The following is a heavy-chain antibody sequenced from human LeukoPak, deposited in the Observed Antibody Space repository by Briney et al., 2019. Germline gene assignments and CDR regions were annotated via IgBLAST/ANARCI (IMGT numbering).Heavy chain of an antibody. CDR1: GGSFSGYY. J-gene: IGHJ4*02. CDR2: INHSGST. D-gene: IGHD6-13*01. Sequence: NASETLSLTCAVYGGSFSGYYWSWIRQPPGKGLEWIGEINHSGSTNYNPSLKSRVTISVDTSKNQFSLKLSSVTAADTAVYYCARGPIAAAGNNRWDFDYWGQGTLVTVSS. CDR3: ARGPIAAAGNNRWDFDY. V-gene: IGHV4-34*01.